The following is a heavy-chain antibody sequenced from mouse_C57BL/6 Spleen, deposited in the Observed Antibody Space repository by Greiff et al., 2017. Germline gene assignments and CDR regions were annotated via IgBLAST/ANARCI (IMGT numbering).Heavy chain of an antibody. D-gene: IGHD1-1*01. CDR1: GFTFSSYG. CDR3: ARITTVVSYWYFDV. Sequence: DVHLVESGGDLVKPGGSLKLSCAASGFTFSSYGMSWVRQTPDKRLEWVATISSGGSYTYYPDSVKGRFTISRDNAKNTLYLQMSSLKSEDTAMYYCARITTVVSYWYFDVWGTGTTVTVSS. CDR2: ISSGGSYT. V-gene: IGHV5-6*01. J-gene: IGHJ1*03.